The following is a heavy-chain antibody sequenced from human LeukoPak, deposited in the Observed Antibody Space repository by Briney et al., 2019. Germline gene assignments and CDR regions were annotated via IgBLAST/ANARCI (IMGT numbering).Heavy chain of an antibody. D-gene: IGHD4-17*01. CDR3: AAVTTGLFDY. V-gene: IGHV3-48*01. CDR1: GFTFSSYS. CDR2: ISSSSSTI. Sequence: GGSLRLSCAASGFTFSSYSMNWVRQAPGKGLEWVSYISSSSSTIYYADSVKGRFTISRDNAKNSLYLQMNSLRAEDTAVYYCAAVTTGLFDYWGQGTLVTVSS. J-gene: IGHJ4*02.